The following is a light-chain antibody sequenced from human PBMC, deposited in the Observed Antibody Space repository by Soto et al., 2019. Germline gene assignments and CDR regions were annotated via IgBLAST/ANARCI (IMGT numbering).Light chain of an antibody. J-gene: IGLJ1*01. Sequence: QSALTQPASVSGSPGQSITISCTGTGSDVGGYNYVSWYQQHPGKAPQLMIYEVSNWASGVSHRFSGSKSGNTASLTISGLQTEDEADYYCSSYTSSNTDVFGTGTKVTVL. CDR3: SSYTSSNTDV. CDR2: EVS. V-gene: IGLV2-14*01. CDR1: GSDVGGYNY.